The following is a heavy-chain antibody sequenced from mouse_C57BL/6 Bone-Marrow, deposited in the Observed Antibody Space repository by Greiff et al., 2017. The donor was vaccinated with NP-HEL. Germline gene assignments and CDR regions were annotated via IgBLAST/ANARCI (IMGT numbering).Heavy chain of an antibody. J-gene: IGHJ3*01. CDR3: ARGEAVLAPPWFAY. D-gene: IGHD1-1*01. CDR2: IYPGSGST. Sequence: QVQLQQPGAELVKPGASVKMSCKASGYTFTSYWITWVKQRPGQGLEWIGDIYPGSGSTNYNEKFKSKATLTVDTSSSTAYMQLSSLTAEDSAVYCCARGEAVLAPPWFAYWGQGTLVTVSA. V-gene: IGHV1-55*01. CDR1: GYTFTSYW.